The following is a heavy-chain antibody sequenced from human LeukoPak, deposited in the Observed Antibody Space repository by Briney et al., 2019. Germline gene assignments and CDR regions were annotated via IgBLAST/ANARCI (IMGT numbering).Heavy chain of an antibody. V-gene: IGHV3-21*01. D-gene: IGHD3-9*01. J-gene: IGHJ4*02. Sequence: GGSLRLSCAAPGFTFSSYSMNWVRQAPGKGLGWVSSISSSSSYIYYADSVKGRFTISRDNAKNSLYLQMNSLRAEDTAVYYCARGATRGRYFDWSLRAHFDYWGQGTLVTVSS. CDR2: ISSSSSYI. CDR1: GFTFSSYS. CDR3: ARGATRGRYFDWSLRAHFDY.